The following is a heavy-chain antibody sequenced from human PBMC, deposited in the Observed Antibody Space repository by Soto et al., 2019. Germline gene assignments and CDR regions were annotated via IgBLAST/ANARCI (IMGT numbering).Heavy chain of an antibody. D-gene: IGHD6-25*01. J-gene: IGHJ5*02. CDR2: INANNGGA. CDR1: GYTFTDYH. CDR3: AREGGSETLQPSYNWFDT. V-gene: IGHV1-2*02. Sequence: ASVKVSCKAAGYTFTDYHIHWVRQAPGQGLEFMGWINANNGGAGSAQQFQGRVTVTRDTSITTVYMELSNLRSDDTAVYYCAREGGSETLQPSYNWFDTWGQGTLVTVSS.